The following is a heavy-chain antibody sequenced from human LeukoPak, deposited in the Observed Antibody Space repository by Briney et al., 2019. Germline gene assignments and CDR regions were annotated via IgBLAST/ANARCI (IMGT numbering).Heavy chain of an antibody. J-gene: IGHJ6*03. CDR2: IIPIFGTA. V-gene: IGHV1-69*05. CDR3: ARGDVRPDYYGSGSRYGERNYYYYYYMDV. D-gene: IGHD3-10*01. Sequence: SVKVSCKASGYTFTSYYMQWVRQAPGQGLEWMGGIIPIFGTANYAQKFQGRVTITTDESTSTAYMELSSLRSEDTAVYYCARGDVRPDYYGSGSRYGERNYYYYYYMDVWGKGTTVTVSS. CDR1: GYTFTSYY.